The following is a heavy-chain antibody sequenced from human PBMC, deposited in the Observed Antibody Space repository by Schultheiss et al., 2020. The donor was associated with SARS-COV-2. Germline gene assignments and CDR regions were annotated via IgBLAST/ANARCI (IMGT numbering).Heavy chain of an antibody. D-gene: IGHD2-21*02. V-gene: IGHV3-11*04. CDR3: ATLGGGLTAANYYSDH. Sequence: GGSLRLSCSASGFTFSDYYMTWIRQAPGKGLEWVSSISSSGAYIYYADSVRGRFTISRDNAKNSLYLQMNSLRAEDTAVYYCATLGGGLTAANYYSDHWGQGTLVTVSS. CDR2: ISSSGAYI. J-gene: IGHJ4*02. CDR1: GFTFSDYY.